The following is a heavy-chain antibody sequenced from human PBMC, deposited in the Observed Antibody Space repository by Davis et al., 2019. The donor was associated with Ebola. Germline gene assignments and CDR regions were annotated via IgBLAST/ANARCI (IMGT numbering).Heavy chain of an antibody. CDR1: GYILSSYG. CDR3: ARDGGTWWFDP. J-gene: IGHJ5*02. D-gene: IGHD3-16*01. Sequence: ASVKVSCKASGYILSSYGITWVRQAPGQGLEWMGWINTYSGYTDYAQKLQGRVTMTADTSTSTAYMDLRSLSSDDTAVYYCARDGGTWWFDPWGQGTLVIVSS. V-gene: IGHV1-18*01. CDR2: INTYSGYT.